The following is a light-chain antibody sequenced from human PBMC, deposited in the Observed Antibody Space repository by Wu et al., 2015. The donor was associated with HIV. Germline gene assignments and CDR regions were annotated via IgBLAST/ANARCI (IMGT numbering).Light chain of an antibody. CDR3: QQYNNWPFS. Sequence: EIVMTQSPATLSVSPGEGATLSCRASQSVRSNLAWYQQKPGQAPRLLIYGASTRATDIPAKFSGGGSGTEFTLAISSLQSEDFAVYYCQQYNNWPFSFGLGDQAGDQT. J-gene: IGKJ2*03. CDR1: QSVRSN. V-gene: IGKV3-15*01. CDR2: GAS.